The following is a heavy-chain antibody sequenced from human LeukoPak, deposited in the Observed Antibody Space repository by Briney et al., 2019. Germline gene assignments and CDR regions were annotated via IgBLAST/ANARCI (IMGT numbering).Heavy chain of an antibody. CDR1: GGSISSNY. CDR3: ARTSGYTYFDY. J-gene: IGHJ4*02. V-gene: IGHV4-59*01. D-gene: IGHD5-12*01. Sequence: SETLSLTCTVSGGSISSNYWSWIRQPPGKGLEWIGYIYNSGGIDYNPSLKSRVAISVDTSKNQFSLKLNSVTAADTAVYYCARTSGYTYFDYWGQGTLVTVSS. CDR2: IYNSGGI.